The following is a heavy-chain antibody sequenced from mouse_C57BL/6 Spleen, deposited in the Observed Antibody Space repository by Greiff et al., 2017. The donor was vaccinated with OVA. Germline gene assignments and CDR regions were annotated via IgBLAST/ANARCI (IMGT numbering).Heavy chain of an antibody. CDR3: ARGGGYDDAMDY. Sequence: VQLKQSGPELVKPGASVKISCKASGYSFTGYYMNWVKQSPEKSLEWIGEINPSTGGTTYNQKFKAKATLTVDKSSSTAYMQLKSLTSEDSAVYYCARGGGYDDAMDYWGQGTSVTVSS. CDR2: INPSTGGT. CDR1: GYSFTGYY. J-gene: IGHJ4*01. D-gene: IGHD2-2*01. V-gene: IGHV1-42*01.